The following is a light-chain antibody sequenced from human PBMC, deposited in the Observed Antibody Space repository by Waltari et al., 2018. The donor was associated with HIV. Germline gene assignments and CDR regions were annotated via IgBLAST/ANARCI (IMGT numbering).Light chain of an antibody. CDR1: NSDLGAYNY. J-gene: IGLJ1*01. CDR3: SSYTGTSTLYV. CDR2: EVS. V-gene: IGLV2-14*01. Sequence: QSALTQPASVSGSPGQSITISCTGANSDLGAYNYVSWYQQHPAKAPKLLIYEVSNRPSGVSNRFSGSKSGTTASLTISGLQAEDEADYYCSSYTGTSTLYVFGPGTKVTVL.